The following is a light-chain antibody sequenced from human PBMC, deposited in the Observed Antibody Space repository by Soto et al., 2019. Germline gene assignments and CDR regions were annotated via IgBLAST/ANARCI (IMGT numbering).Light chain of an antibody. Sequence: QYTVTQPRSVSVSPGQSVTISCTGTSSDVGGYNYVSWYQHHTGKAPKLMIYDVDKRPSGVPGRFSGSKSGNTASLTISGLQAEDEADYYCCSNAGSYPFVFGTGTKVTV. CDR1: SSDVGGYNY. CDR2: DVD. V-gene: IGLV2-11*01. CDR3: CSNAGSYPFV. J-gene: IGLJ1*01.